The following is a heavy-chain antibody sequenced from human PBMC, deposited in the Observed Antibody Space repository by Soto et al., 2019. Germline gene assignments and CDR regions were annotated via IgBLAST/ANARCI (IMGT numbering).Heavy chain of an antibody. CDR3: ARGGAWGVYDFWSGYSNYYYGMDV. J-gene: IGHJ6*02. Sequence: ASVKVSCKASGYTFTSYYMHWVRQAPGQGLEWMGIINPSGGSTSYAQKFQGRVTMTRDTSTSTVYMELSSLRSEDTAVYYCARGGAWGVYDFWSGYSNYYYGMDVWGQGTTVTVSS. V-gene: IGHV1-46*01. CDR1: GYTFTSYY. CDR2: INPSGGST. D-gene: IGHD3-3*01.